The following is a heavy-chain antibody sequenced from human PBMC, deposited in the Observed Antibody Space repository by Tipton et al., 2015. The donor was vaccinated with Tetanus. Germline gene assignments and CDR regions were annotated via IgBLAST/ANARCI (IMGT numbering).Heavy chain of an antibody. J-gene: IGHJ4*02. CDR3: ARDDCGSTSCLFY. CDR1: GGPFYKHG. D-gene: IGHD2-2*01. V-gene: IGHV1-69*01. CDR2: IIPASGAT. Sequence: QSGAEVKKPGSSVKVSCKSSGGPFYKHGIDWVRQAPGQGLEWMGGIIPASGATNYAHKFQGRVTMTADASTTTVHMELSSLRSDDTAVYSCARDDCGSTSCLFYWGQGTLVTVSS.